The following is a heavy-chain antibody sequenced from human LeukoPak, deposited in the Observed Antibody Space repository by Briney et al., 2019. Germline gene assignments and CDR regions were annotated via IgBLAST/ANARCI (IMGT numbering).Heavy chain of an antibody. CDR3: AELGITMIGGV. V-gene: IGHV3-21*01. Sequence: GGSLRLSCAASGFIFNSHSMNWVRQAPGKGLEWVSSISSTSSYIYYADSVKSRFTISRDNAKNSLYLQMNSLRAEDTAVYYCAELGITMIGGVWGKGTTVTISS. D-gene: IGHD3-10*02. J-gene: IGHJ6*04. CDR2: ISSTSSYI. CDR1: GFIFNSHS.